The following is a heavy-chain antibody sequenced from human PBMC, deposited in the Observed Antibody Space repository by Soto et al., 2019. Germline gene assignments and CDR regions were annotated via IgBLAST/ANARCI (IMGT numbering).Heavy chain of an antibody. CDR1: GGSISSYY. CDR3: ARSYCSSTSCYRGKNWFDP. Sequence: SETLSLTCTVSGGSISSYYWSWIRQPPGKGLEWIGYIYYSGSTNYNPSLKSRVTISVDTSKNQFSLKLGSVTAADTAVYYCARSYCSSTSCYRGKNWFDPWGQGTLVTVSS. D-gene: IGHD2-2*01. J-gene: IGHJ5*02. V-gene: IGHV4-59*01. CDR2: IYYSGST.